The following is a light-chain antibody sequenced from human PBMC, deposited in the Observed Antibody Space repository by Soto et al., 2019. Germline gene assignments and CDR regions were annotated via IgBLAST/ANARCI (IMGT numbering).Light chain of an antibody. J-gene: IGKJ1*01. CDR2: GAS. CDR1: QSVSSSY. CDR3: QQYGSSPT. V-gene: IGKV3-20*01. Sequence: EIVLTQAAGTLSLSPGERATLSCRASQSVSSSYLAWYQQKPGQAPRLLIYGASSRATGIPDRFSGSGSGTDFTLTISRLEPEDFAVYYCQQYGSSPTFGQGTKV.